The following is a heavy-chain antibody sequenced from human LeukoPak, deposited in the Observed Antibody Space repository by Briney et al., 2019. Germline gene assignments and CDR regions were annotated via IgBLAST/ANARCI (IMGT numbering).Heavy chain of an antibody. Sequence: GGSLRLSCAASGFTFSSHWMHWVRQAPGKGLVWVSRINSDGSSISYADSVKGRITISRDNPENTLYLQMNSLRVEDTAEYFCAKVYCSPSNCQLVDYWGQGALVTVSS. D-gene: IGHD2-15*01. CDR1: GFTFSSHW. V-gene: IGHV3-74*01. CDR3: AKVYCSPSNCQLVDY. J-gene: IGHJ4*02. CDR2: INSDGSSI.